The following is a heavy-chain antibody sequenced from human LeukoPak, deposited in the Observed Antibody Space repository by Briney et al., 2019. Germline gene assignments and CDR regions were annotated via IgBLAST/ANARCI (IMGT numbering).Heavy chain of an antibody. CDR1: GFTFSDYY. CDR2: ISSSSSYT. J-gene: IGHJ4*02. Sequence: GGSLRLSCAASGFTFSDYYMSWIRQAPGKGLEWVSYISSSSSYTNHADSVKGRFTISRDNAKNSLYLQMNSLRAEDTAVYYCAGGRRRCSGGSCYSGGSYYAPFDYWGQGTLVTVSS. V-gene: IGHV3-11*03. CDR3: AGGRRRCSGGSCYSGGSYYAPFDY. D-gene: IGHD2-15*01.